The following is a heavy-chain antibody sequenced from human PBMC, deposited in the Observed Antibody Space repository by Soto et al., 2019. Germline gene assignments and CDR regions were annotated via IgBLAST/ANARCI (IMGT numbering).Heavy chain of an antibody. CDR1: GFTFSTYG. CDR2: ISYDGSNK. J-gene: IGHJ4*02. D-gene: IGHD3-10*02. V-gene: IGHV3-30*18. CDR3: ANGCSYSVIDY. Sequence: QVQLVESGGGVVQPGRSLRLSCAASGFTFSTYGMHWVRQAPGKGLEWVAVISYDGSNKYYADSVKGRFTISRDNSMNTLYLQMSSLRAEDTAVYYCANGCSYSVIDYWGQGTLVTVAS.